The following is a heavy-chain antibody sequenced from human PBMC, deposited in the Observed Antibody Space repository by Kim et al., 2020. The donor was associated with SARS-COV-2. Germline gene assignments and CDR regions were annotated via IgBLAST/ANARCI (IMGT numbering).Heavy chain of an antibody. V-gene: IGHV3-7*01. CDR2: IKQDGSEK. J-gene: IGHJ6*02. Sequence: GGSLRLSCAASGFTFSSYWMSWVRQAPGKGLEWVANIKQDGSEKYYVDSVKGRFTISRDNAKNSLYLQMNSLRAEDTAVYYCARDGYYDILTGYTYGMDVWGQGTTVTVSS. CDR1: GFTFSSYW. CDR3: ARDGYYDILTGYTYGMDV. D-gene: IGHD3-9*01.